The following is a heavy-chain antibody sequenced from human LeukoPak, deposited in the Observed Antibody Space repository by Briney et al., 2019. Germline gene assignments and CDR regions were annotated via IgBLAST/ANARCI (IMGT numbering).Heavy chain of an antibody. CDR2: ISAYNGNT. J-gene: IGHJ6*03. V-gene: IGHV1-18*01. CDR3: AREMATSYYYYYMDV. D-gene: IGHD5-24*01. Sequence: ASVKVSCKASGYTFTSYGISWVRQAPGQGLEWMGWISAYNGNTNYAQKFQGRVTITADKSTSTAYMELSSLRSEDTAVYYCAREMATSYYYYYMDVWGKGTTVTVSS. CDR1: GYTFTSYG.